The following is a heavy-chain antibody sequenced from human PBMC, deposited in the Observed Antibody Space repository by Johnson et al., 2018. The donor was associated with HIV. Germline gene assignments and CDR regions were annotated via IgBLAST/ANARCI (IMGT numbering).Heavy chain of an antibody. V-gene: IGHV3-30*02. Sequence: QVQLVESGGGVVQPGGSLRLSCAASGFTFSNYGMHWVRQAPGKGLEWVAFIRYDGSNKYYGDSVKGRFTISRDNSKNTLYVQMNSLRVEDTAVYYCAKMSRGRQDAFDIWSQGAMVSVSA. D-gene: IGHD3-16*01. CDR1: GFTFSNYG. CDR3: AKMSRGRQDAFDI. J-gene: IGHJ3*02. CDR2: IRYDGSNK.